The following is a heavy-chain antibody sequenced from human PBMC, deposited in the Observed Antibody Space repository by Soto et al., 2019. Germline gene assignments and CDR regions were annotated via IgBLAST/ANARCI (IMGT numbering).Heavy chain of an antibody. CDR2: IYYSGST. Sequence: SETLSLTCTVSGGSISSSSYYWGWIRQPPGKGLEWIGSIYYSGSTYYNPSLKSRVTISVNTSKNQFSLKLSSVTAADTAVYYCARLRITMVRGVIYHYYGMDVWGQGTTVTVSS. D-gene: IGHD3-10*01. CDR3: ARLRITMVRGVIYHYYGMDV. V-gene: IGHV4-39*01. CDR1: GGSISSSSYY. J-gene: IGHJ6*02.